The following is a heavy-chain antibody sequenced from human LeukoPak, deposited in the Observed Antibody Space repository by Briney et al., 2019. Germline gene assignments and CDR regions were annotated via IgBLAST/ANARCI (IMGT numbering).Heavy chain of an antibody. CDR2: ISAYDGNT. V-gene: IGHV1-18*01. Sequence: ASVKVSCKASGYTFTSYGISWVRQAPGQGLEWMGWISAYDGNTNYAQKLQGRVTMTTDTSTSTAYMELRSLRSDDTAVYYCARDGYDYVWGSYRYDDYWGQGTLVTVSS. J-gene: IGHJ4*02. CDR3: ARDGYDYVWGSYRYDDY. D-gene: IGHD3-16*02. CDR1: GYTFTSYG.